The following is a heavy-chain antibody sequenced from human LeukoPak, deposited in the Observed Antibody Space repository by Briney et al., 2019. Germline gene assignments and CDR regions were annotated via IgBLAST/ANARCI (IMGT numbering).Heavy chain of an antibody. J-gene: IGHJ4*02. CDR1: GGSISSYY. V-gene: IGHV4-4*07. Sequence: SETLSLTCTVSGGSISSYYWSWIRQPAGKGLEWIGRIYTSGSTNYNLSLKSRVTMSVDTSKNQFSLKLSSVTAADTAVYYCARVAKLEEGFGFDYWGQGTLVTVSS. CDR3: ARVAKLEEGFGFDY. D-gene: IGHD1-1*01. CDR2: IYTSGST.